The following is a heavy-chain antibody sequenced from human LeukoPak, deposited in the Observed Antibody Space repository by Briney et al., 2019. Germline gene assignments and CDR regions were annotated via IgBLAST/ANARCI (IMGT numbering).Heavy chain of an antibody. V-gene: IGHV3-9*01. D-gene: IGHD3-10*01. CDR2: ISWNSGSI. J-gene: IGHJ4*02. CDR3: AIGGSDGYGWVFDY. CDR1: GFTFDDYA. Sequence: TGGSLRLSCAASGFTFDDYAMHWVRQAPGKGLEWVSGISWNSGSIGYADSVKGRFTISRDNAKNSLYLQMNSLRAEDTAVYYCAIGGSDGYGWVFDYWGQGTLVTVSS.